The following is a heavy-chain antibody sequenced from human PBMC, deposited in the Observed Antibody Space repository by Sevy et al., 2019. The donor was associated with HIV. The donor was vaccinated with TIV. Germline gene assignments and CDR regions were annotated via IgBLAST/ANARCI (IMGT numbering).Heavy chain of an antibody. CDR1: GFSLTTSGVG. D-gene: IGHD3-9*01. J-gene: IGHJ5*02. V-gene: IGHV2-5*02. Sequence: SGPTLVNPTQTLTLTCTFSGFSLTTSGVGVGWIRQPPGKALEWLALIYWDDDKRYIPSLKSRLTITKDTSKNQVVLTMTKMDPVDTATYYCAHRPDNYDILTGYFPNWFDPWGQGTLVTVSS. CDR2: IYWDDDK. CDR3: AHRPDNYDILTGYFPNWFDP.